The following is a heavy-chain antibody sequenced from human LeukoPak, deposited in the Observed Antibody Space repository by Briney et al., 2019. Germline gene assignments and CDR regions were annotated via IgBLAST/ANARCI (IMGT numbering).Heavy chain of an antibody. J-gene: IGHJ4*02. CDR1: GYSFTSNG. CDR2: ISCYNGDT. Sequence: ASVEVSCKASGYSFTSNGLTWVRQAPGQGLEWVGWISCYNGDTRYAQKFQGRVTVTTDTSTSTAYMELRSLRSDDTAVYYCARDGGTAGYSSGSDYWGQGTLVTVSS. CDR3: ARDGGTAGYSSGSDY. D-gene: IGHD5-18*01. V-gene: IGHV1-18*01.